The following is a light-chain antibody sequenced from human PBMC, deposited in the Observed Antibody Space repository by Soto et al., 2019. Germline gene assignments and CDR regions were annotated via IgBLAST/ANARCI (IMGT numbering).Light chain of an antibody. Sequence: PSILSHSQGLRTTLSCMASHSVSSYLAWYQQKPGQAPRLLIYDASNRATGIPARFSGSGSGTDFTLTISNLEPEDFATYYCQQDNSYTCTSAQGTKVDIK. J-gene: IGKJ1*01. V-gene: IGKV3-11*01. CDR2: DAS. CDR3: QQDNSYTCT. CDR1: HSVSSY.